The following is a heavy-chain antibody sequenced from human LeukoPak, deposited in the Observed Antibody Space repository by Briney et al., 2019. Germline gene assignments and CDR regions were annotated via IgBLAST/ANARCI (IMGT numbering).Heavy chain of an antibody. CDR3: ARHAGYYYDSYNWFDP. Sequence: ASVKVSCKASGYTFTSYGISWVRQAPGQGLEWMGWISAYNGNTNYAQKLQGRVTMTTDTSTSTAYMELRSLRSDDTAVYYCARHAGYYYDSYNWFDPWGQGTLVTVSS. V-gene: IGHV1-18*01. D-gene: IGHD3-22*01. CDR2: ISAYNGNT. CDR1: GYTFTSYG. J-gene: IGHJ5*02.